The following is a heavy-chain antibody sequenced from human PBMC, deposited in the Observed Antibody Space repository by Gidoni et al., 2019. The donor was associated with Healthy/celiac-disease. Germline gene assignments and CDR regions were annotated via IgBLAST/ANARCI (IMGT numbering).Heavy chain of an antibody. CDR3: ARMGRQLVGLLGWFDP. CDR1: VGTLSSYA. D-gene: IGHD6-6*01. J-gene: IGHJ5*02. V-gene: IGHV1-69*06. Sequence: QVQLVQSGAEVKKPGSSVKVSCKASVGTLSSYAISWVRPAPGQGLEWMGGIIPIFGTANYAQKFQGRVTITADNSTSTAYMELSSLRSEDTAVYYCARMGRQLVGLLGWFDPWGQGTLVTVSS. CDR2: IIPIFGTA.